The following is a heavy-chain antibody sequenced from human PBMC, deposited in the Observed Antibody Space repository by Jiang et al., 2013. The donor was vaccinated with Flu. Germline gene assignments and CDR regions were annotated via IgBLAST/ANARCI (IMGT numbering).Heavy chain of an antibody. CDR1: SAA. Sequence: SAAWNWIRQSPSRGLEWLGRTYYRSKWYNDYAVSVKSRITINPDTSKNQFSLQLNSVTPEDTAVYYCARDGGLRLRCYFDYWGQGTLVTVSS. J-gene: IGHJ4*02. V-gene: IGHV6-1*01. CDR3: ARDGGLRLRCYFDY. CDR2: TYYRSKWYN. D-gene: IGHD4-17*01.